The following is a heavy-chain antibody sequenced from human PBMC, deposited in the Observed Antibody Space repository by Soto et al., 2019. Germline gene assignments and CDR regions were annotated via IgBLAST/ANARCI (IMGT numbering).Heavy chain of an antibody. J-gene: IGHJ6*02. D-gene: IGHD1-7*01. CDR2: INPNSGGT. Sequence: QVQLLQSGAEVKKPGASVRVSCKASGYSFTGYYVHWVRLAPGQGLEWMGWINPNSGGTNHAQKFQGRVTMTRDTSISTAYMELTRLTSNDTAVYFCAREAGTIGNYYYGMDVWGQGTTVTVS. V-gene: IGHV1-2*02. CDR3: AREAGTIGNYYYGMDV. CDR1: GYSFTGYY.